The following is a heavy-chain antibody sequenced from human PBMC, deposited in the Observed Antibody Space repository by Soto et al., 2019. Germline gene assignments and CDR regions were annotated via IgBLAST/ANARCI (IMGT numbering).Heavy chain of an antibody. Sequence: SETLSLTCTVSGGSISSSSYYWGWIRQPPGKGLEWIGNIYYSGNSGSTYYNPSLKSRVTISVDTSKNQFSLKLSSVTATDTAVYYCARTRTVAYYYGMDVWGQGTTVTVSS. J-gene: IGHJ6*02. V-gene: IGHV4-39*01. CDR2: IYYSGNSGST. D-gene: IGHD4-4*01. CDR3: ARTRTVAYYYGMDV. CDR1: GGSISSSSYY.